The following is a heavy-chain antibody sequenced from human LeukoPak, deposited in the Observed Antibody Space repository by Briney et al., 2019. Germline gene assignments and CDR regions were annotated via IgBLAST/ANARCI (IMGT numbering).Heavy chain of an antibody. CDR1: GGSFSGYY. J-gene: IGHJ4*02. CDR3: ARNFIAAAAIDY. V-gene: IGHV4-34*01. D-gene: IGHD6-13*01. Sequence: SETLSLTCAVYGGSFSGYYWSWIRQPPGKGLEWIGEINHSGSTNYNPSLKSRVTISVDTSKNQFSLKLSSVTAADTAVYYCARNFIAAAAIDYWGQGTLVTVSP. CDR2: INHSGST.